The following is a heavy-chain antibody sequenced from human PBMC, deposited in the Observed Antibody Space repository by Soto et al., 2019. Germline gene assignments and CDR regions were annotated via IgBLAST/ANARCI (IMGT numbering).Heavy chain of an antibody. V-gene: IGHV3-23*01. CDR2: MSIGGEKT. CDR1: GFSFSDYS. Sequence: EVRVFESGGGLVQPGGSLRLSCAASGFSFSDYSMAWVRQTPEKGLEWVSGMSIGGEKTFYIDSVKGRFIVSRDSSRDTVYFQMNRLRVEDTAVYYCARWNGYGDLWGQGTLVTVSS. J-gene: IGHJ4*02. D-gene: IGHD1-1*01. CDR3: ARWNGYGDL.